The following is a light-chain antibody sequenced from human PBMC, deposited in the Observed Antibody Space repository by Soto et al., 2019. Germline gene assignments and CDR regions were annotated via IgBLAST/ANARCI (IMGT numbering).Light chain of an antibody. Sequence: EIVLTQSPATLSLSPGERATLSCRASQSIRSYLAWFRQKTGQAPRLFIYGASTRATAIPPRFSGSGSGTEFTLTISSLQSEDFAVYYCQQYDNWPITFGQGTRLEIK. J-gene: IGKJ5*01. CDR1: QSIRSY. CDR2: GAS. V-gene: IGKV3-15*01. CDR3: QQYDNWPIT.